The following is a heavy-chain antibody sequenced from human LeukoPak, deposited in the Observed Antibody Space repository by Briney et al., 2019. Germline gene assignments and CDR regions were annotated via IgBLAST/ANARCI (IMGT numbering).Heavy chain of an antibody. CDR1: GGSISSYY. CDR3: AREPHSSGWYREAFDI. CDR2: IYTSGST. V-gene: IGHV4-4*07. D-gene: IGHD6-19*01. Sequence: SETLSLTCTVSGGSISSYYWSWIQQPAGKGLEWIGRIYTSGSTNYNPSLKSRVTMSVDTSKNQFSLKLSSVTAADTAVYYCAREPHSSGWYREAFDIWGQGTMVTVSS. J-gene: IGHJ3*02.